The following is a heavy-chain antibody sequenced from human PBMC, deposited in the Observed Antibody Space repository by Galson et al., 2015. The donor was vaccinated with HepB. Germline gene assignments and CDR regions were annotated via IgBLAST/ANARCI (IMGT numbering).Heavy chain of an antibody. CDR3: ARNPASDDYYDRDV. V-gene: IGHV3-48*01. CDR1: GFSFSSHS. J-gene: IGHJ6*02. CDR2: ISAGSTGR. Sequence: SLRLSCAASGFSFSSHSMCWVRQAPGKGLEWVAYISAGSTGRYYGASVKGRYTISRDNAKNSVYLHMNNLRAEDTAVYYCARNPASDDYYDRDVWGRGTTVTASS. D-gene: IGHD6-25*01.